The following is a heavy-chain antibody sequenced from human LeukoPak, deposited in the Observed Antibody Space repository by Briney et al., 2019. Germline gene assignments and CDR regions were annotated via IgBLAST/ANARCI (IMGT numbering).Heavy chain of an antibody. CDR3: AREWIVVVPAAIPTNWFDP. J-gene: IGHJ5*02. CDR2: ISSSSSYI. V-gene: IGHV3-21*01. D-gene: IGHD2-2*01. Sequence: PGGSLRLSCAASGFTFSSYSMNWVRQAPGKGLEWVSSISSSSSYIYYADAVKGRFTISRDNAKNSLYLQMNSLRAEDTAVYYCAREWIVVVPAAIPTNWFDPWGQGTLVTVPS. CDR1: GFTFSSYS.